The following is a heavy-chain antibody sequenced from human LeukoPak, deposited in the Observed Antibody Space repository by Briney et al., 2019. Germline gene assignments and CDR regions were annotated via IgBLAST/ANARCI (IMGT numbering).Heavy chain of an antibody. Sequence: SETLSLTCTVSGGSISSYYWSWIRQPAGKGLEWIGRIYTSGSTNYNPSLKSRVTMSVDTSKNQFSLKLSSVTAADTAVYYCARVFNVAATLAFDIWGQGTMVTVSS. D-gene: IGHD2-15*01. CDR3: ARVFNVAATLAFDI. CDR2: IYTSGST. J-gene: IGHJ3*02. CDR1: GGSISSYY. V-gene: IGHV4-4*07.